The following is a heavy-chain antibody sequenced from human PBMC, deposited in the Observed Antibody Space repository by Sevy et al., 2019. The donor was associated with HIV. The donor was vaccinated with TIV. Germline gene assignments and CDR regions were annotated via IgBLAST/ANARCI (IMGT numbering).Heavy chain of an antibody. CDR1: GGSVSSGSYY. Sequence: SETLSLTCTVSGGSVSSGSYYWSWIRQPPGKGLEWIGYIYYSGSTNYNPSLKSRVTISVDTSKNQFSLKLSSVTAADTAVYYCARTLYDFWSGYYFDYWGLGTLVTVSS. CDR2: IYYSGST. D-gene: IGHD3-3*01. CDR3: ARTLYDFWSGYYFDY. J-gene: IGHJ4*02. V-gene: IGHV4-61*01.